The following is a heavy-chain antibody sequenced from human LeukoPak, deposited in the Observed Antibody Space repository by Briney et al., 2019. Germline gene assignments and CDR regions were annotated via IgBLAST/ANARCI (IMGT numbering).Heavy chain of an antibody. CDR3: AKVSDFWSGFLDY. D-gene: IGHD3-3*01. Sequence: GGSLRLSCAASRFTFSNYAVSWVRQAPGKGLEWVSAISGSGGTTYYADSVKGRFTISRDNSKNTLYLQMNSLRAEDTAVYYCAKVSDFWSGFLDYWGQGTLVTVSS. CDR2: ISGSGGTT. CDR1: RFTFSNYA. V-gene: IGHV3-23*01. J-gene: IGHJ4*02.